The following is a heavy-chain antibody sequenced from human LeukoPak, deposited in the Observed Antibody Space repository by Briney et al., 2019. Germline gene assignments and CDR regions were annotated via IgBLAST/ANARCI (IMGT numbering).Heavy chain of an antibody. D-gene: IGHD6-6*01. CDR2: ISGSGDNT. Sequence: GGSLRLSCAASGFTFSSYAMSWVRQVPGKGLEWVSVISGSGDNTYHADSVKGRFTISRDNSKNMLYLQMNSLRAEDTAVYYCAKWKYSNSGIDDYWAREPWSPSPQ. V-gene: IGHV3-23*01. CDR1: GFTFSSYA. J-gene: IGHJ4*02. CDR3: AKWKYSNSGIDDY.